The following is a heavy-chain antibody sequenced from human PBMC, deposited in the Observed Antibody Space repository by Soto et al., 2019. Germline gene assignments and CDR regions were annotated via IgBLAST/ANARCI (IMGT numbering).Heavy chain of an antibody. CDR1: GFTVSNNY. CDR3: VTYTGLDY. CDR2: TYSGGST. Sequence: GGSLRLSCAASGFTVSNNYMSWVRQAPGKGLEWVSLTYSGGSTFYAYSVKGRFTISRDNSKNTLFLQMNSLRAEDTAVYFCVTYTGLDYWGQGTLVTVSS. D-gene: IGHD2-2*02. J-gene: IGHJ4*02. V-gene: IGHV3-53*01.